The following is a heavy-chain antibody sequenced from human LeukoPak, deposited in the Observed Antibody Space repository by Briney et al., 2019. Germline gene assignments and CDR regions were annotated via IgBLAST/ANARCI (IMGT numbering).Heavy chain of an antibody. J-gene: IGHJ4*02. V-gene: IGHV4-59*01. CDR3: ARGEGASWWFDY. CDR2: IYYSGST. D-gene: IGHD6-13*01. Sequence: SETLSLTCTVSGGSISSYYWSWIRQPPGKGLGWIGYIYYSGSTNYNPSLKSRVTMSVDTSTNQFSLNLSSVTAADTAIYYCARGEGASWWFDYWGQGTLVTVSS. CDR1: GGSISSYY.